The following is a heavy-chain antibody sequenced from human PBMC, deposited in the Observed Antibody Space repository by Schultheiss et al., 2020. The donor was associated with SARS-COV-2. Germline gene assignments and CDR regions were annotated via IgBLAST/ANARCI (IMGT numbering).Heavy chain of an antibody. CDR2: INSDGSST. J-gene: IGHJ6*02. D-gene: IGHD2-2*01. V-gene: IGHV3-74*01. CDR3: ARDQLYGIDV. CDR1: GFTFSDYY. Sequence: GGSLRLSCAASGFTFSDYYINWIRQAPGKGLVWVSRINSDGSSTTYADSVKGRFTISRDTAKNTLYLQMNSLRAEDTAVYYCARDQLYGIDVWGQGTTVTVSS.